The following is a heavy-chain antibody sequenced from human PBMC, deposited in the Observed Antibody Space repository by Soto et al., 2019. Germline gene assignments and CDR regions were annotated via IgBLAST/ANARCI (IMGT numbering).Heavy chain of an antibody. Sequence: EVQLVETGGGLIQPGGSLRLSCSVSGFSVSDNFMSWVRQAPGKGLEWVSVIYWDGSTYYADSVKGRFAMSRDTSKNTLFLQMNSLTAEDTAAYHCVRSHTCGRHCYQNWFDPWGQGTLVTVSS. CDR3: VRSHTCGRHCYQNWFDP. CDR1: GFSVSDNF. CDR2: IYWDGST. J-gene: IGHJ5*02. D-gene: IGHD2-21*02. V-gene: IGHV3-53*02.